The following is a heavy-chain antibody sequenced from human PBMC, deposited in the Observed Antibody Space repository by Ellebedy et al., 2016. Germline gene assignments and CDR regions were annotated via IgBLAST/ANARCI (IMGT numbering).Heavy chain of an antibody. D-gene: IGHD2-2*01. Sequence: GGSLRLXCAASGFIFSSYSMNWVRQAPGKGLEWVSYISSSSSVIYYADSVKGRFTISRDNAKNSLYLQMNSLRAEDTAVYYCARGSGVVVPAAIYYYYAMDVWGQGTTVTVSS. V-gene: IGHV3-48*04. CDR2: ISSSSSVI. CDR1: GFIFSSYS. CDR3: ARGSGVVVPAAIYYYYAMDV. J-gene: IGHJ6*02.